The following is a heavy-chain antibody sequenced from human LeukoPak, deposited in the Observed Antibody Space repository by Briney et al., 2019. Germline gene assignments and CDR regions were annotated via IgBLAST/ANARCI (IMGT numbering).Heavy chain of an antibody. Sequence: GGSLRLSCAASGFTFSSYAMNWVRQTPGKGLESVSVISASGGSADYADSVKGRFTISRDNSKNTLYLQMNSLRADDTAVYYCTRVGYIDEGIDYWGQGTLVTVSS. CDR3: TRVGYIDEGIDY. V-gene: IGHV3-23*01. CDR2: ISASGGSA. D-gene: IGHD5-24*01. CDR1: GFTFSSYA. J-gene: IGHJ4*02.